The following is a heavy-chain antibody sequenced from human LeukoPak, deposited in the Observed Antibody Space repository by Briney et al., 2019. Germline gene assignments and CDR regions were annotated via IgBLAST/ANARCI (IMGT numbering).Heavy chain of an antibody. CDR2: ISYDGSNK. CDR3: ASTNTAMVRGYFDY. V-gene: IGHV3-30-3*01. CDR1: GFTFSSYA. Sequence: PGRSLRLSCAASGFTFSSYAMHWVRQAPGKGLEWVAVISYDGSNKYYADSVKGRFTISRDNSKNTLYLQMNSLRAEDTAVYYCASTNTAMVRGYFDYWGQGTLVTVSS. D-gene: IGHD5-18*01. J-gene: IGHJ4*02.